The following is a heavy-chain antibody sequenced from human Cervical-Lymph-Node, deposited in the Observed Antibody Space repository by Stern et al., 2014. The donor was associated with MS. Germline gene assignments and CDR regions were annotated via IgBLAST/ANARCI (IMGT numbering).Heavy chain of an antibody. CDR1: GYRLTSYY. D-gene: IGHD5-24*01. CDR3: ARDPDLQSLTYFDY. Sequence: VQLVESGAEVKKPGASVTISCKASGYRLTSYYINWVRQAPGQGLEWMGIINHSGGTKTYEQKFQGRVTMTRDKATSTFYMEVRSLRYDDTAVYFCARDPDLQSLTYFDYWGQGTLVTVSS. J-gene: IGHJ4*02. CDR2: INHSGGTK. V-gene: IGHV1-46*01.